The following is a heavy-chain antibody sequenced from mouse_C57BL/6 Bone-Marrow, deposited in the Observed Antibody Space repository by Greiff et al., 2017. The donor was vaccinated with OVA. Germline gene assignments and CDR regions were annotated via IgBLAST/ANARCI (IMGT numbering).Heavy chain of an antibody. V-gene: IGHV5-9-1*02. CDR3: TRDRGYYYGSSLFAY. D-gene: IGHD1-1*01. CDR2: ISSGGDYI. CDR1: GFTFSSYA. J-gene: IGHJ3*01. Sequence: EVNVVESGEGLVKPGGSLKLSCAASGFTFSSYAMSWVRQTPEKRLEWVAYISSGGDYIYYADTVKGRFTISRDNARNTLYLQMSSLKSEDTAMYYCTRDRGYYYGSSLFAYWGQGTLVTVSA.